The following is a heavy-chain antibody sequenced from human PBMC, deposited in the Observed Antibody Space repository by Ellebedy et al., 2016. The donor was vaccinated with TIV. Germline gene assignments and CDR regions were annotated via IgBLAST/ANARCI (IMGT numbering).Heavy chain of an antibody. D-gene: IGHD6-13*01. CDR2: IYSCGST. V-gene: IGHV3-53*01. Sequence: GESLKISXAASGFTVSSNYMSWVRQAPGKGLEWVSVIYSCGSTYYADSVKGRFTISRDNAKNSLYLQMNSLRAEDTAVYYCARGYGSSPFYYYYGMDVWGQGTTVTVSS. CDR3: ARGYGSSPFYYYYGMDV. J-gene: IGHJ6*02. CDR1: GFTVSSNY.